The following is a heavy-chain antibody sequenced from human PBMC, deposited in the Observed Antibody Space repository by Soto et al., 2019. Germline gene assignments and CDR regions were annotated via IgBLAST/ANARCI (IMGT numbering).Heavy chain of an antibody. Sequence: GASVKVSCKASGYTFTSYGISWVRQAPGQGLEWMGWISAYNGNTNYAQKLQGRVTMTTDTSTSTAYMELRSLRSEDTAVYYCARRFLEWLRGWPGGEYYYYGMDVWGQGTTVTVSS. CDR3: ARRFLEWLRGWPGGEYYYYGMDV. D-gene: IGHD3-3*01. CDR1: GYTFTSYG. V-gene: IGHV1-18*01. CDR2: ISAYNGNT. J-gene: IGHJ6*02.